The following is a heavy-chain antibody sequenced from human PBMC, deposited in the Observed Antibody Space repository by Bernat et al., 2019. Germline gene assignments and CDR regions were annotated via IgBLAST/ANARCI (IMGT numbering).Heavy chain of an antibody. CDR3: ARLGLKEYSDFWIGYYLEDDY. CDR2: ISSSGSTI. V-gene: IGHV3-48*03. CDR1: GFTFSSYE. Sequence: EVQLVESGGGLVQPGGSLRLSCAASGFTFSSYEMNWVRQAPGKGLEWVSYISSSGSTIYYADSVKGRFTISRDKAKNSLYLQMNSLRAEDTAVYYCARLGLKEYSDFWIGYYLEDDYWGRGTLVTVSS. D-gene: IGHD3-3*01. J-gene: IGHJ4*02.